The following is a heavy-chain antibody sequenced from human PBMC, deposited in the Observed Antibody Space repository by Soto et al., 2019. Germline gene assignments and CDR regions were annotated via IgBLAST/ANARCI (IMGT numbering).Heavy chain of an antibody. Sequence: GGSLRLSCAASGFTFSSYEMNWVRQAPGKGLEWVSYISSSGSTIYYADSVKGRFTISRDNAKNSLYLQMNSLRAEDTAVYYCARSIQLWTLYFDYWGQGTLVTVSS. D-gene: IGHD5-18*01. J-gene: IGHJ4*02. CDR2: ISSSGSTI. CDR1: GFTFSSYE. V-gene: IGHV3-48*03. CDR3: ARSIQLWTLYFDY.